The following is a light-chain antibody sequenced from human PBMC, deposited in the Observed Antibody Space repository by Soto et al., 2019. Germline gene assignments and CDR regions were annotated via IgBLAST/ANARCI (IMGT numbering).Light chain of an antibody. V-gene: IGKV3-11*01. CDR3: QHRSNWPIT. Sequence: EVVMTQSPATLSVSPGERATLSCRASQSVSSYLAWYQQKPGQAPRLLIYDASNRATGIPARFSGSGSGTDFTLTISSLEPEDFAVYYCQHRSNWPITFGQGIRLEIK. CDR2: DAS. J-gene: IGKJ5*01. CDR1: QSVSSY.